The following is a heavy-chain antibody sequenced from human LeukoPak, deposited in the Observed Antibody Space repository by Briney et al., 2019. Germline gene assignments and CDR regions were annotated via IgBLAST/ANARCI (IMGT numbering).Heavy chain of an antibody. D-gene: IGHD6-13*01. J-gene: IGHJ4*02. V-gene: IGHV3-48*03. CDR3: AGSWYFTSSLDY. CDR2: ISSSGSTI. CDR1: GFTFSSYE. Sequence: GRSLRLSCAASGFTFSSYEMNWVRQAPGKGLEWVSYISSSGSTIYYADSVKGRFTISRDNAKNSLYLQMNSLRAEDTAVYYCAGSWYFTSSLDYWGQGTLVTVSS.